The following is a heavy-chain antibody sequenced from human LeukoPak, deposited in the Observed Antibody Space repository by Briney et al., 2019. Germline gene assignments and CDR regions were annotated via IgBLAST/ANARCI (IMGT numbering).Heavy chain of an antibody. D-gene: IGHD6-13*01. CDR3: ARGEFRQQLVSYYYYGMDV. J-gene: IGHJ6*02. CDR1: GDSVSSNSAA. CDR2: TYYRSKWYN. Sequence: SQTLSLTCAMSGDSVSSNSAAWNWIRQSPSRGLEWLGRTYYRSKWYNDYAVSVKSRITINPDTSKNQFSLQLNSVTPEDTAVYYCARGEFRQQLVSYYYYGMDVWGQGTTVTVSS. V-gene: IGHV6-1*01.